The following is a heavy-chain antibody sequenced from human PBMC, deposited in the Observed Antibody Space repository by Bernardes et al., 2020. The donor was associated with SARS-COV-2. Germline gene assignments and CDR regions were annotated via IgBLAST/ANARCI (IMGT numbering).Heavy chain of an antibody. D-gene: IGHD3-10*01. Sequence: GGSLRLSCAASGFTFSTYCMAWVRQAPGKGLEWVANIKHDLSERYYADSVKGRFTISRDNAGDSLYLQLNSLRAEDAAVYYCARDAQGNLDYWGQGTLVTVSS. V-gene: IGHV3-7*01. CDR1: GFTFSTYC. CDR3: ARDAQGNLDY. J-gene: IGHJ4*02. CDR2: IKHDLSER.